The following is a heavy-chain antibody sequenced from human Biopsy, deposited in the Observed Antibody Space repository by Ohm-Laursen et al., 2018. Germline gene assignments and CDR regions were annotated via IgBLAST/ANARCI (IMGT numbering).Heavy chain of an antibody. CDR2: FAPENGKT. Sequence: GASVKVSCKVSGYAVTEFSMHWVRQAPGKGLEWMGGFAPENGKTIYAQKFQGRITITADESTSTAYMELSSLTSDDTAVYFCARGEGSSWFDPWGHGTLVTVSS. CDR1: GYAVTEFS. CDR3: ARGEGSSWFDP. J-gene: IGHJ5*02. D-gene: IGHD1-26*01. V-gene: IGHV1-24*01.